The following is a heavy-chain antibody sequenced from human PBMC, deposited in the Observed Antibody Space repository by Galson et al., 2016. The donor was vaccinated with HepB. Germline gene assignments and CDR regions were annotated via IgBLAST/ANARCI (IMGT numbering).Heavy chain of an antibody. J-gene: IGHJ6*02. CDR3: ARGVEVDPWPRYYYYYYGMDV. Sequence: SLRLSCAASGFSLSSYGMHWVRQGPGKGLEWVAVLWYDGRNKNYADSMKGRFTISRDNSKNTLYLQMHSRRAEETAVYYCARGVEVDPWPRYYYYYYGMDVWGQGTTVTVSS. CDR1: GFSLSSYG. CDR2: LWYDGRNK. V-gene: IGHV3-33*08. D-gene: IGHD3-22*01.